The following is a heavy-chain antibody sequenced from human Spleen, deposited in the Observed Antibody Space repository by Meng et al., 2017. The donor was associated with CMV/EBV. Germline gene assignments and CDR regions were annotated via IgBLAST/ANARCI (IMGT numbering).Heavy chain of an antibody. CDR2: ISFDSGHI. Sequence: CAASGFTFSSHSMTWVRQAPGKGLEWVSLISFDSGHIYYADAVKGRFTISRDNAKKSLFLQMNGLRGEDTGIYYCARDDPGVAGNFDYWGQGALVTVSS. CDR3: ARDDPGVAGNFDY. V-gene: IGHV3-21*01. CDR1: GFTFSSHS. D-gene: IGHD3-3*01. J-gene: IGHJ4*02.